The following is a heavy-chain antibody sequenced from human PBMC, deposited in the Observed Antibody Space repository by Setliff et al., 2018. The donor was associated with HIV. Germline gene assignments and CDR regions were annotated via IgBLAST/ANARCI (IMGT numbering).Heavy chain of an antibody. CDR1: GFTFNTYA. CDR3: ANRFRTSNNWYYFDY. Sequence: GGSLRLSCAASGFTFNTYAMSWVRQAPGKGLEWVSSMGGSSGDTYYADSVKGRFTISRDNTKNTLSLQMNSLGAEDTAICYCANRFRTSNNWYYFDYWGPGTLVTVSS. V-gene: IGHV3-23*01. D-gene: IGHD6-13*01. CDR2: MGGSSGDT. J-gene: IGHJ4*02.